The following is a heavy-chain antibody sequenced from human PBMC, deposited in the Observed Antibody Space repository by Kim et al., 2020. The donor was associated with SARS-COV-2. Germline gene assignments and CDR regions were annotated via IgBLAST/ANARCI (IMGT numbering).Heavy chain of an antibody. D-gene: IGHD5-18*01. Sequence: PSSQGQVTISADKSISTAYLQWSSLKASDTAMYYCARHKGYSYGWYFDYWGQGTLVTVSS. J-gene: IGHJ4*02. CDR3: ARHKGYSYGWYFDY. V-gene: IGHV5-51*01.